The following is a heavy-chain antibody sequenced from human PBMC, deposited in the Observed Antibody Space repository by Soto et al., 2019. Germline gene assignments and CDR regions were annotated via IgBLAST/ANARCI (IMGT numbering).Heavy chain of an antibody. CDR1: GGSFSGYY. V-gene: IGHV4-34*01. D-gene: IGHD2-15*01. CDR3: ARDRRSKPPLYYYYYGMDV. CDR2: INHSGST. J-gene: IGHJ6*02. Sequence: QVQLQQWGAGLLKPSETLSLTCAVYGGSFSGYYWSWIRQPPGKGLEWIGEINHSGSTNYNPSLKSRVTISVDTSKNQFSLQLSSVTAADTAVYYCARDRRSKPPLYYYYYGMDVWGQGTTVTVSS.